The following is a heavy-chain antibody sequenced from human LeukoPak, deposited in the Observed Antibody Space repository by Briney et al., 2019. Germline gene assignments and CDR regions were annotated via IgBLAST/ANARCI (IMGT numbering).Heavy chain of an antibody. J-gene: IGHJ4*02. Sequence: SVKVSCKDSGGTFSSYAISWVRQAPGQGLEWMGGIIPIFGTANYAQKFQGRVTITTDESTSTAYMELSSLRSEDTAVYYCARDYGFGESNYFDYWGQGTLVTVSS. CDR1: GGTFSSYA. CDR2: IIPIFGTA. V-gene: IGHV1-69*05. D-gene: IGHD3-10*01. CDR3: ARDYGFGESNYFDY.